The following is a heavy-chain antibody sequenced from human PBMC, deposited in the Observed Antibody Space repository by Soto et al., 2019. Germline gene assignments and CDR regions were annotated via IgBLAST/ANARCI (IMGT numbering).Heavy chain of an antibody. D-gene: IGHD3-22*01. CDR3: TTDGIVVVTNFDY. CDR1: GFTFSNAW. Sequence: EVQLVESGGGLVKPGGSLRLSCAASGFTFSNAWMNWVRQAPGKGLEWVGRIKSKTDGGTTDYAEPVKGSFPISRDDSKNTLYLQMNSLRTEDTAVYYCTTDGIVVVTNFDYWGQGTLVTVSS. J-gene: IGHJ4*02. CDR2: IKSKTDGGTT. V-gene: IGHV3-15*07.